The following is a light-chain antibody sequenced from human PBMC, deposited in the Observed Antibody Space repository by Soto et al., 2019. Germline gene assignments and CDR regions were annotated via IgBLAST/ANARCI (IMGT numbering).Light chain of an antibody. V-gene: IGLV2-14*01. CDR2: EVS. CDR1: SSDVGGYNY. Sequence: QSALTQPASVSGSPGQSITISCTGTSSDVGGYNYVSWYQQHPGKAPKVMIYEVSNRPSGVSNRFSGSKSGNTASLTISGLQAEDEADYYCSSYTSSSIYVVFGGGTKLTVL. J-gene: IGLJ2*01. CDR3: SSYTSSSIYVV.